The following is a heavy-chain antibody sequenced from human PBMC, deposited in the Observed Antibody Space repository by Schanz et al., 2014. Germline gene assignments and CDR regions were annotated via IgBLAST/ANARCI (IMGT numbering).Heavy chain of an antibody. Sequence: QVQLVESGGGVVQPGRSLRLSCAASGFTFSNFAMHWVRQAPGKGLEWVTIISHDGSIQYGADSVKGRFTLSRDNSKNTMDLQMNSLRPEDTAVYYCAKDYRTGAIDYWGQGTLVTVSS. J-gene: IGHJ4*02. D-gene: IGHD7-27*01. CDR3: AKDYRTGAIDY. CDR1: GFTFSNFA. V-gene: IGHV3-30*04. CDR2: ISHDGSIQ.